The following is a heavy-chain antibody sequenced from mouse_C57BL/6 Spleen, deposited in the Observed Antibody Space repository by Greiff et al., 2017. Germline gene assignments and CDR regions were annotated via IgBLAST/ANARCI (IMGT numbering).Heavy chain of an antibody. D-gene: IGHD2-1*01. CDR1: GFTFSDYG. Sequence: EVKLVESGGGLVKPGGSLKLSCAASGFTFSDYGMHWVRQAPEKGLEWVAYISSGSSTIYYADTVKGRFTISRDNAKNTLFLQMTSLRSEDTAMYYCAMSREAPTLLFDYWGQGTTLTVSS. J-gene: IGHJ2*01. V-gene: IGHV5-17*01. CDR2: ISSGSSTI. CDR3: AMSREAPTLLFDY.